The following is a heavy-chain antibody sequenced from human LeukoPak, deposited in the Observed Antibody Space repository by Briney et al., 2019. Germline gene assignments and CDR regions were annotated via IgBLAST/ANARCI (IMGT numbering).Heavy chain of an antibody. V-gene: IGHV4-59*08. CDR2: IYYSGST. D-gene: IGHD3-10*01. CDR1: GGSISSYY. Sequence: PSETLSLTCTVSGGSISSYYWSWIRQPPGKGLEWIGYIYYSGSTNYNPSLKSRVTISVDTSKNQFSLKLSSVTAADTAVYYCARSLRGDYYGSGIIRWFDPWGQGTLVTVSP. CDR3: ARSLRGDYYGSGIIRWFDP. J-gene: IGHJ5*02.